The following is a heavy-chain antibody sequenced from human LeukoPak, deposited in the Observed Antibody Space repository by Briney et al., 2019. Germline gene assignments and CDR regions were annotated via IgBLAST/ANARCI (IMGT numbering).Heavy chain of an antibody. D-gene: IGHD2-21*02. CDR1: GFTVSNNY. CDR3: ARPYCGGDCYTDY. CDR2: TYGGGST. J-gene: IGHJ4*02. V-gene: IGHV3-66*04. Sequence: GGSLRLSCAASGFTVSNNYMTWVRQAPGKGLEWVSVTYGGGSTNYADSVKGRFIISRDNAKNTLYLQMNSLRAEDTALYYCARPYCGGDCYTDYWGQGTLVTVSS.